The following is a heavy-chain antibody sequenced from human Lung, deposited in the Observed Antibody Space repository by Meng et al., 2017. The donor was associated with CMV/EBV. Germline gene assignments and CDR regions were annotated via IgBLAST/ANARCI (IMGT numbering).Heavy chain of an antibody. Sequence: ASVKVSCKASGYTFTAHFFHWVRQAPGQGLEWMGWIHPHRGNTNYAQQFQGRVTLATDTSINTGYMELTRLTSDDTAVYYCARDNNWVPDYWGQGTLVTVSS. J-gene: IGHJ4*02. CDR2: IHPHRGNT. CDR3: ARDNNWVPDY. V-gene: IGHV1-2*02. D-gene: IGHD1-1*01. CDR1: GYTFTAHF.